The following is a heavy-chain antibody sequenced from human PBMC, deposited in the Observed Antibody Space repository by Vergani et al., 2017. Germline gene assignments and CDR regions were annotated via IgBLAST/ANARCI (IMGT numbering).Heavy chain of an antibody. Sequence: QVQLVQSGAEVKKPGSSVKVSCKASGGTFSSYAISWVRQAPGQGLEWMGGIIPIFGTANYAQKFQGRVTITADESTSTAYMELSSLRSEDTAVYYCARQEIYAPARIAVVPPPGDYWGQGTRFTVAS. V-gene: IGHV1-69*01. CDR2: IIPIFGTA. CDR3: ARQEIYAPARIAVVPPPGDY. D-gene: IGHD2-2*01. J-gene: IGHJ4*02. CDR1: GGTFSSYA.